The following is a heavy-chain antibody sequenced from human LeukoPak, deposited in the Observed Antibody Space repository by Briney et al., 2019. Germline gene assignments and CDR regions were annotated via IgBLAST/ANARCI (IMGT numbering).Heavy chain of an antibody. V-gene: IGHV3-30*04. CDR3: ARGGYYYDRREYFQH. J-gene: IGHJ1*01. CDR1: GFTFSSYA. CDR2: ISYDGSNK. D-gene: IGHD3-22*01. Sequence: PGGSLRLSCAASGFTFSSYAMHWVRQAPGKGLEWVAVISYDGSNKYYADSVKGRFTISRDNSKNTLYLQMNSLRAEDTAVYYCARGGYYYDRREYFQHWGQGTLVTVSS.